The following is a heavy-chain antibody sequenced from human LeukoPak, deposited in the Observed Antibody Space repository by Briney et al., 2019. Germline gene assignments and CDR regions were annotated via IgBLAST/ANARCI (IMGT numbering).Heavy chain of an antibody. J-gene: IGHJ4*02. CDR1: GGSISSSSYY. Sequence: SETLSLTCTVSGGSISSSSYYWGWIRQSPGKGLEWIGSIYYSWCTYYNPSLKSRVTISVDTSKNQFSLKLSSVTAADTAVYYCARDSRRSEGFDYWGQGTLVTVSS. V-gene: IGHV4-39*07. CDR3: ARDSRRSEGFDY. CDR2: IYYSWCT.